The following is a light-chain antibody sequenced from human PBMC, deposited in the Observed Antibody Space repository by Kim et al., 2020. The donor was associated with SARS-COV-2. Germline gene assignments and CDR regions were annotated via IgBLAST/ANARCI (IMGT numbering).Light chain of an antibody. CDR3: QAWHSSTVV. Sequence: SLSPGQTASITCSGDKLGDKYVCWYQQKPGQSPVLVIYQDSKRPSGIPERFSGSNSGNTATLTIGGTQAMDEADYYCQAWHSSTVVFGGGTQLTVL. V-gene: IGLV3-1*01. CDR1: KLGDKY. CDR2: QDS. J-gene: IGLJ2*01.